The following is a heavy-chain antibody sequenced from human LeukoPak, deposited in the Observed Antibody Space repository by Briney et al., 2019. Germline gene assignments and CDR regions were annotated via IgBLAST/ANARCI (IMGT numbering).Heavy chain of an antibody. CDR2: ISWNSGAK. CDR1: GFDFEDYA. CDR3: ARDTVGVTDY. V-gene: IGHV3-9*01. J-gene: IGHJ4*02. Sequence: PGRSLRLSCAASGFDFEDYAIHWVRQVPGKGLEWVSGISWNSGAKAYADSVRGRFTISRDNAKNSLFLQMNSLRAEDTALYYCARDTVGVTDYWGQGTLVTVSS. D-gene: IGHD1-26*01.